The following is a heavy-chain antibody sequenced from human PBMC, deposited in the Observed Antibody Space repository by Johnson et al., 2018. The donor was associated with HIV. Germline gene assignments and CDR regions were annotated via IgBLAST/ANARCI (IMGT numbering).Heavy chain of an antibody. V-gene: IGHV3-11*04. CDR3: ARGGSDAFDI. CDR2: ISPSGTTV. Sequence: VQLVESGGGVVQPGGSLRLSCAASGFTFSDYYMSWIRQAPGKGLEWISYISPSGTTVYYADSVKGRFTISRDNAKKSLYVQMKSLRAADTALYYCARGGSDAFDIWGQGTMVTVSS. D-gene: IGHD3-16*01. J-gene: IGHJ3*02. CDR1: GFTFSDYY.